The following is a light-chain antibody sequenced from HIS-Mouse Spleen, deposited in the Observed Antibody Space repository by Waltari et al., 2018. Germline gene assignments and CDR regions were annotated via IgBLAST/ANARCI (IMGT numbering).Light chain of an antibody. Sequence: DIQMTQSPSTLSASVGDRVTSTCRASQSISSWLAWYQQKPGKAPKLVIYKASSLESGVPSRFSGSGSGTEFTLTISSLQPDDFATYYCQQYNSYSMYTFGQGTKLEIK. CDR1: QSISSW. CDR3: QQYNSYSMYT. J-gene: IGKJ2*01. V-gene: IGKV1-5*03. CDR2: KAS.